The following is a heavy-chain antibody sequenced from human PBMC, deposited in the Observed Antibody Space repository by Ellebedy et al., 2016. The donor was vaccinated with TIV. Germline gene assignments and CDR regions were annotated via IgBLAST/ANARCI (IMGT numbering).Heavy chain of an antibody. Sequence: GESLKISCAASGISFSNYGMHWVRQSPGKGLEWVAVISGDGSSTYLADSVKGRFTLTRDNSKKTLYLEMNRLRADDTAVYYCAKGSSSGFTYDRVGFEYWGQGTLVSVSS. CDR2: ISGDGSST. CDR3: AKGSSSGFTYDRVGFEY. CDR1: GISFSNYG. D-gene: IGHD3-22*01. V-gene: IGHV3-33*04. J-gene: IGHJ4*02.